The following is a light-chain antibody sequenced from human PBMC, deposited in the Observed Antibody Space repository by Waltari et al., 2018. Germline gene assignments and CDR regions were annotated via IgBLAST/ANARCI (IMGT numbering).Light chain of an antibody. V-gene: IGKV1-12*01. Sequence: DIQMTQSPSALSASVGDTVTISCRASQDIYSNLTWYQQRPGKAPKLLIYAASSLQTGILSRFSGSGSGRDFSLTISSLQPEDSAAYYCQQGYDIPFTFGPGTKLDIK. CDR2: AAS. J-gene: IGKJ3*01. CDR3: QQGYDIPFT. CDR1: QDIYSN.